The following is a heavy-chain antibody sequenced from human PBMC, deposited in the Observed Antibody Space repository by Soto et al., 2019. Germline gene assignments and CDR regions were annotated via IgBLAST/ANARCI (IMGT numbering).Heavy chain of an antibody. CDR1: GYTFNNYD. D-gene: IGHD3-10*01. V-gene: IGHV1-8*01. CDR3: ARGGVTSFDP. CDR2: MSPNNGNT. J-gene: IGHJ5*02. Sequence: QVQLEQSGAEVKKPGASVKVSCKASGYTFNNYDINWLRQATGQGFEWMGWMSPNNGNTGYAQKFQGRVTMTRDTSINTAYIELTSLTSEDTAVYYCARGGVTSFDPWGQGTLVTVSS.